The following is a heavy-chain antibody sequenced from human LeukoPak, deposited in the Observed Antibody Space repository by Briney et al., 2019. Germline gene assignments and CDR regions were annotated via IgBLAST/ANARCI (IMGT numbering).Heavy chain of an antibody. V-gene: IGHV4-59*01. D-gene: IGHD4-17*01. CDR3: ARAPGSDYYPYYYMDV. CDR1: GGSISTYY. CDR2: IYYSGST. Sequence: SETLSLTCTVSGGSISTYYWSWVRQPPGKGLEWIGYIYYSGSTNYNPSLKSRVTISVDTSKNHFSLKVNSVTAADTAVYYCARAPGSDYYPYYYMDVWGKGTTVTVSS. J-gene: IGHJ6*03.